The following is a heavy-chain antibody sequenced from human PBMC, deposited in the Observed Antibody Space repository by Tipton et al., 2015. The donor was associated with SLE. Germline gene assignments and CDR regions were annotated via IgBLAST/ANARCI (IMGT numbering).Heavy chain of an antibody. Sequence: TLSLTCSVSGGSIRTYYWSWIRQPPGKGLEWIGYMYYSGITNYSPSLYSRVTISVDKSQNQFSLMLSSVTAADTAVYYCARMGDTAIVDYWGQGTLVTVSS. CDR2: MYYSGIT. D-gene: IGHD5-18*01. V-gene: IGHV4-59*12. CDR1: GGSIRTYY. CDR3: ARMGDTAIVDY. J-gene: IGHJ4*02.